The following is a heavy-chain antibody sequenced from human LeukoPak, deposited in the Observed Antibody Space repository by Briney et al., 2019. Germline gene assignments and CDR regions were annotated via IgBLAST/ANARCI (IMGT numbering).Heavy chain of an antibody. D-gene: IGHD2-2*01. J-gene: IGHJ3*02. V-gene: IGHV4-39*06. Sequence: PSETLSLTCTLSGDSISSTSFSWAWLRQPPGKGRECIGTIFYSGITYYSSSLKSRVTISVDSSKNHFTLKLSSVTVADTAVYFCARSGPPAGRPDAFDIWGQGTMVTVSS. CDR2: IFYSGIT. CDR1: GDSISSTSFS. CDR3: ARSGPPAGRPDAFDI.